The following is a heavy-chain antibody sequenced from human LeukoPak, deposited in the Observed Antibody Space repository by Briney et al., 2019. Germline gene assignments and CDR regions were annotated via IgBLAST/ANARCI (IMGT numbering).Heavy chain of an antibody. D-gene: IGHD3-22*01. CDR2: ISSSSSTI. V-gene: IGHV3-48*02. CDR3: AKDYYERSGCCAFDY. CDR1: GFTFSSYW. Sequence: TGGSLRLSCAASGFTFSSYWMHWVRQAPGKGLEWVSYISSSSSTIYYSDSVKGRFTISRDSAENSLYLQMNSLRDEDTAVYYCAKDYYERSGCCAFDYWGQGTLVTVSA. J-gene: IGHJ4*02.